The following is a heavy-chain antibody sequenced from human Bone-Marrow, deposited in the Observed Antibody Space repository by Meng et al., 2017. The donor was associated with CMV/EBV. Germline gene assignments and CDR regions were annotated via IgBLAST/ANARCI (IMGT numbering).Heavy chain of an antibody. CDR3: ARGARVYGMDV. CDR2: IYNSGRT. Sequence: SETLSLTCSVSGGSISSYYWSWIRQPPGKGLEWIGYIYNSGRTNYNPSLKSRVTISVDTSKNQFSLKLSSVTAADTAVYYCARGARVYGMDVWGKGTAVTVYS. J-gene: IGHJ6*04. V-gene: IGHV4-59*01. CDR1: GGSISSYY.